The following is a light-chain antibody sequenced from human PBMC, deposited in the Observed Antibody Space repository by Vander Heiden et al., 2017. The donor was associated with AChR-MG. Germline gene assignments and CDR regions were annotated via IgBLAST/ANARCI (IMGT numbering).Light chain of an antibody. CDR1: SSGVGGYKY. CDR2: DVY. V-gene: IGLV2-14*03. CDR3: SSEKRPSGLV. J-gene: IGLJ3*02. Sequence: QSALTQPASVSGSPGQSLTISCTGTSSGVGGYKYVTWTQQPPGTLPKLLIYDVYKRPSGVSTRLSGSKSGNTAALTISGLQAEDEAEYYCSSEKRPSGLVFGGGTKVTVL.